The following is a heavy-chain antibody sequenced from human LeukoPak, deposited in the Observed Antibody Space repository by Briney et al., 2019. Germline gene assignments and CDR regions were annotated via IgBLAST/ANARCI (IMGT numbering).Heavy chain of an antibody. J-gene: IGHJ4*02. V-gene: IGHV4-59*08. CDR2: IYYSGST. Sequence: KPSETLSLTCSVSGGSISGYYWSWIRQPPGKGLEWIGYIYYSGSTNYNPSLKSRVTISVDTSKNQFSLKLSSVTAADTAVYYCARQSGSYFDYWGQGTLVTVSS. D-gene: IGHD1-26*01. CDR3: ARQSGSYFDY. CDR1: GGSISGYY.